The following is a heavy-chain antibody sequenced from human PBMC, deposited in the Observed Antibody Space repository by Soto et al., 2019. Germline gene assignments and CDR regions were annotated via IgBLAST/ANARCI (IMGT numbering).Heavy chain of an antibody. CDR1: GFTFSNYA. Sequence: EVHLLESGGALVRPGGSLRLSCAASGFTFSNYAMSWVRQAPGRGPEWVSGISSSGGSTYYADSVKGRFTISRDHSKNTLSLQMNSLRAEDTAVYYCAKNKGVSSSLIWFDPWGQGTLVTVSS. V-gene: IGHV3-23*01. CDR2: ISSSGGST. D-gene: IGHD6-6*01. J-gene: IGHJ5*02. CDR3: AKNKGVSSSLIWFDP.